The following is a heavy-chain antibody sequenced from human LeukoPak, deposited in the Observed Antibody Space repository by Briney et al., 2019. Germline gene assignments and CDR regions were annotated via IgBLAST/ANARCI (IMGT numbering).Heavy chain of an antibody. D-gene: IGHD2-15*01. J-gene: IGHJ5*02. V-gene: IGHV4-34*01. CDR1: GGSFSGYY. CDR3: ARAYCSGGSCYRHNWFDP. Sequence: KASETLSLTCAVYGGSFSGYYWSWIRQPPGKGLEWIGEINHSGSTNYNPSLKSRVTISVDTSKNQFSLKLSSVTAADTAVYYCARAYCSGGSCYRHNWFDPWGQGTLVTVSS. CDR2: INHSGST.